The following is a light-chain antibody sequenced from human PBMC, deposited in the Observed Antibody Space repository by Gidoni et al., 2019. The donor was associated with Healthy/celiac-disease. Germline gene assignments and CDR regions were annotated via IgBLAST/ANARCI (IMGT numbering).Light chain of an antibody. Sequence: QTVVTQEPSFSVSPGGTVTLTCGLSSGSVSTTEYPNWYQQTPGQAPRILIYNTNTRSSGVPDRFSGSILGNKAALTITGAQADDESDYYCLLYMGSGSWVFGGGTKLTVL. CDR2: NTN. CDR1: SGSVSTTEY. CDR3: LLYMGSGSWV. J-gene: IGLJ3*02. V-gene: IGLV8-61*01.